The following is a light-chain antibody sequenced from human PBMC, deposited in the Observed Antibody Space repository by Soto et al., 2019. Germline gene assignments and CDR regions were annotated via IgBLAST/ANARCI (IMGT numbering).Light chain of an antibody. CDR2: DAS. V-gene: IGKV3-11*01. CDR3: QQRSNWPR. J-gene: IGKJ5*01. CDR1: QSVSSY. Sequence: EIVLTQSPATLSLSPGERATLSCRASQSVSSYLAWYQQKPGQAPRLLIYDASNRATGIPARFSGSGSGTDFTLTISSLEPEDFAVYYCQQRSNWPRFGQGTRWRL.